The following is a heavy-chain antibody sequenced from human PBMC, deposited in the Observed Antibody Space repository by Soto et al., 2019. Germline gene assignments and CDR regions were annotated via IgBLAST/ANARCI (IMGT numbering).Heavy chain of an antibody. CDR1: GYTFTSYG. D-gene: IGHD6-13*01. Sequence: ASVKVSCKASGYTFTSYGISWVRQAPGQGLEWMGWISAYNGNTNYAQKFQGRVTITRDTSASTAYMELSSLGSEDTAVYYCAGDVGISSSWGQGTLVIVSS. CDR3: AGDVGISSS. V-gene: IGHV1-18*01. J-gene: IGHJ5*02. CDR2: ISAYNGNT.